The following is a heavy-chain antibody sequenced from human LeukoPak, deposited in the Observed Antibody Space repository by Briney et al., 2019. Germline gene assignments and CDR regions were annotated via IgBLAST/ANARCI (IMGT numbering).Heavy chain of an antibody. J-gene: IGHJ5*02. Sequence: GASVKVSCKASGHTFTSYGISWVRQAPGQGLEWMGWISAYNGNTNYAQKLQGRVTMTTDTSTSTAYMELRSLRSDDTAVYYCARQNAFFRSGGKGNWFDPWGQGTLVTVSS. D-gene: IGHD2-15*01. CDR2: ISAYNGNT. V-gene: IGHV1-18*04. CDR1: GHTFTSYG. CDR3: ARQNAFFRSGGKGNWFDP.